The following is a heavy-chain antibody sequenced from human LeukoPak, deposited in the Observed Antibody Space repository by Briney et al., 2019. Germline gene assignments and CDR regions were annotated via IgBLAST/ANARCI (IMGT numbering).Heavy chain of an antibody. D-gene: IGHD1-26*01. J-gene: IGHJ4*02. CDR3: AREGGGTYSFDY. Sequence: SETLSLTCAVSGYSISSGHYWGWIRQSPGKGLEWIGIIYESGSTYYNPSLKSRVTISVDTSKNQFSLKLSSVTATDTAVYYCAREGGGTYSFDYWGQGTLVAVSS. CDR2: IYESGST. V-gene: IGHV4-38-2*02. CDR1: GYSISSGHY.